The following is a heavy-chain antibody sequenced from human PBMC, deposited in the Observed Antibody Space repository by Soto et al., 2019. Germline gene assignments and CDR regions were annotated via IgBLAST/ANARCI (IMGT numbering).Heavy chain of an antibody. CDR1: GASLSDNY. J-gene: IGHJ5*02. Sequence: PSETLSLTCAVYGASLSDNYCNWLRQPPGKGLEWIGEINHSGNTNYNPSLRSRVTISIDTSKNQLPLNLRSVSAADTAVYHCQRGKGEFDAWGQGTPVTVSS. V-gene: IGHV4-34*01. CDR2: INHSGNT. CDR3: QRGKGEFDA. D-gene: IGHD2-21*01.